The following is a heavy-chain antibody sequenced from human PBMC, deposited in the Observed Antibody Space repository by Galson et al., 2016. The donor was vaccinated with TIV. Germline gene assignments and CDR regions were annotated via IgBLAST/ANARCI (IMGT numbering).Heavy chain of an antibody. D-gene: IGHD1-14*01. CDR1: GFTSSRFW. CDR3: ARETPGGTTDLDC. V-gene: IGHV3-7*01. J-gene: IGHJ4*02. CDR2: INQDGSEK. Sequence: SLRLSCAASGFTSSRFWMTWVRQTSLRGLEWVANINQDGSEKHYLDAVKGRFPISRDNAKNSLFLQINSLRVEDTALYYCARETPGGTTDLDCWGQGTLVTVSS.